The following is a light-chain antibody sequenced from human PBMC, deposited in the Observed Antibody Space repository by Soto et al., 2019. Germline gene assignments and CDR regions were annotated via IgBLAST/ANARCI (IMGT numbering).Light chain of an antibody. J-gene: IGLJ2*01. CDR2: GNS. Sequence: QSVLTQPPSVSGAPGQRVTTSCTGSSSNIGAGYDVYWYQQLPGTAPKLLIYGNSNRPSGVPDRFSGSKSGTSASLAITGLQAEDEADYYCQSYDSSLSVVFGGGTKLTVL. V-gene: IGLV1-40*01. CDR3: QSYDSSLSVV. CDR1: SSNIGAGYD.